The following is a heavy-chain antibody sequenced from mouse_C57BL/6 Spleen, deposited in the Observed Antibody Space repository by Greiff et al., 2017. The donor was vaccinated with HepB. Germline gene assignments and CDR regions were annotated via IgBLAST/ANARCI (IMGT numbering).Heavy chain of an antibody. V-gene: IGHV1-50*01. CDR1: GYTFTSYW. Sequence: VQLQQPGAELVKPGASVKLSCKASGYTFTSYWMQWVKQRPGQGLEWIGEIDPSDSYTNYNQKFKGKATLTVDTSSSTAYMQLSSLTSEDSAVYYCAFYSNYLFAYWGQGTLVTVSA. D-gene: IGHD2-5*01. CDR3: AFYSNYLFAY. CDR2: IDPSDSYT. J-gene: IGHJ3*01.